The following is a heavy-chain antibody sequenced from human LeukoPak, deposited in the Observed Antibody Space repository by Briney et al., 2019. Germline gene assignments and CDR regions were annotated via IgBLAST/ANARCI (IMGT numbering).Heavy chain of an antibody. D-gene: IGHD1-26*01. CDR3: AKADFRWEFRGYYFDY. Sequence: GGSLRLSCAASGFTFSSYAMSWVRQAPGKGLEWVSAISGSGGSTYYADSVKGQFTISRDNSKNTLYLQMNSLRAEDTAVYYCAKADFRWEFRGYYFDYWGQGTLVTVSS. V-gene: IGHV3-23*01. J-gene: IGHJ4*02. CDR1: GFTFSSYA. CDR2: ISGSGGST.